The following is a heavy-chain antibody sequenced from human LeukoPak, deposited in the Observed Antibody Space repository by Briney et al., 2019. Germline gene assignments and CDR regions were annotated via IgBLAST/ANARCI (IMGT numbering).Heavy chain of an antibody. Sequence: PRGSLRLSCAASGFTFSSYAMSWVRHAPGKGLEWVSAISGSGGSTYYADSVKGRFTISRDNSKNTLYLQMNSLRAEDTAVYYCAKDLDWNYGYYYYYVMDVWGQGTTVTVSS. D-gene: IGHD1-7*01. V-gene: IGHV3-23*01. CDR3: AKDLDWNYGYYYYYVMDV. CDR2: ISGSGGST. CDR1: GFTFSSYA. J-gene: IGHJ6*02.